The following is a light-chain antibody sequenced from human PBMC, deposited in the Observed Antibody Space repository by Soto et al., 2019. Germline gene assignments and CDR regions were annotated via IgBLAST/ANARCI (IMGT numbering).Light chain of an antibody. CDR2: DTN. Sequence: QTVVTQEPSVSVSPGGTVTLTCGLRSGSVSSSYYPTWYQQTPGQAPLTLIYDTNSRSSGVPDRFSGSILGNKAALTITGAQADDDSYYYCVLYVRSGIWVFGGGTSSPS. CDR3: VLYVRSGIWV. J-gene: IGLJ3*02. CDR1: SGSVSSSYY. V-gene: IGLV8-61*01.